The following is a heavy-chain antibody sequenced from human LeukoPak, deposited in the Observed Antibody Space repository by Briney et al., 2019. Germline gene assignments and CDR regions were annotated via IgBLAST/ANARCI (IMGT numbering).Heavy chain of an antibody. D-gene: IGHD1-14*01. CDR2: IYYSGST. J-gene: IGHJ4*02. CDR3: ARDRTGDFDY. V-gene: IGHV4-30-4*08. Sequence: LRLSCAASGFTFSDYYMSWIRQPPGKGLEWIGYIYYSGSTYYNPSLKSRVTISVDTSKNQFSLKLNSVTPEDTAVYYCARDRTGDFDYWGQGTLVTVSS. CDR1: GFTFSDYY.